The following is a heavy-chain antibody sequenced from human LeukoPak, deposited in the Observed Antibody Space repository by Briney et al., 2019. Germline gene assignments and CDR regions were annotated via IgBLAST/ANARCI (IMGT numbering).Heavy chain of an antibody. CDR1: GGTFSSYA. D-gene: IGHD3-22*01. Sequence: SVKVSCKASGGTFSSYAISWVRQAPGQGLEWMGRIIPILGIANYAQKFQGRVTITADKSTSTAYMELSSLRSEDTAVYYCATGRVTYYYDSSGSTDAFDIWGQGTMVTVSS. CDR3: ATGRVTYYYDSSGSTDAFDI. J-gene: IGHJ3*02. CDR2: IIPILGIA. V-gene: IGHV1-69*04.